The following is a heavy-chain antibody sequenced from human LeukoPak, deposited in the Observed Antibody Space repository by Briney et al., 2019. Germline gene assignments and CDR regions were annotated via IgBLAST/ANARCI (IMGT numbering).Heavy chain of an antibody. Sequence: SGTLSLTCAVSGYSISSGYYWGWIRQPPGKGLEWIGSIYHSGSTYYNPSLKSRVTISVDTSKNQFSLKLSSVTAADTAVYYCARDTYYYDSSGYSYFDYWAREPWSPSPQ. CDR2: IYHSGST. V-gene: IGHV4-38-2*02. D-gene: IGHD3-22*01. CDR1: GYSISSGYY. CDR3: ARDTYYYDSSGYSYFDY. J-gene: IGHJ4*02.